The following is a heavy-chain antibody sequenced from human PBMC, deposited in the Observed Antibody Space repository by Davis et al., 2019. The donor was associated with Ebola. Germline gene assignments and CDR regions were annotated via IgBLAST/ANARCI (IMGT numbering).Heavy chain of an antibody. J-gene: IGHJ4*02. D-gene: IGHD5-12*01. Sequence: PGGSLRLSCAASGFSFSSFTMNWVRQAPGKGLEWVSYISTSGSTIYYADSVRGRFTISRDNAKNSLYLQMNSLRAEDTAVYYCAVWGGYNGYERSFDYWGQGTRVTVSS. CDR1: GFSFSSFT. CDR2: ISTSGSTI. V-gene: IGHV3-48*03. CDR3: AVWGGYNGYERSFDY.